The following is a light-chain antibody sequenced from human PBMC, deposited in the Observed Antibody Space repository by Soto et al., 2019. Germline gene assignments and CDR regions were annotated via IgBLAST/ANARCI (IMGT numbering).Light chain of an antibody. CDR1: QSVGIK. V-gene: IGKV3-15*01. J-gene: IGKJ5*01. Sequence: EIVMTQSPATLSVSPGERATLSCRASQSVGIKLAWYQQKPGQAPRILIHGASTRASGISARFSGSGSGTEFTLTITNRQSEDFAIYYCQQYHNWPPLTFGQGTRLDIK. CDR2: GAS. CDR3: QQYHNWPPLT.